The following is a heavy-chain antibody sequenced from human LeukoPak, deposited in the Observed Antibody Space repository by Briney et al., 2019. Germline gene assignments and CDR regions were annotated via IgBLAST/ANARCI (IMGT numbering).Heavy chain of an antibody. D-gene: IGHD5-18*01. J-gene: IGHJ6*03. CDR3: ARTTEGGYTYDYFYYYYMDV. Sequence: SETLSLTCTVFGGSISSYHWSWIRQPPGKGLEWIGYIYYSGSTNYNPSLKSRVTISVDTSKNQFSLKLSSVTAADTAVYYCARTTEGGYTYDYFYYYYMDVWGKGTTVTISS. CDR1: GGSISSYH. CDR2: IYYSGST. V-gene: IGHV4-59*01.